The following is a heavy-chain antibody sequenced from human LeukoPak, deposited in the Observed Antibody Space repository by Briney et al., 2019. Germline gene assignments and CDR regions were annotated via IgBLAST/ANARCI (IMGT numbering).Heavy chain of an antibody. D-gene: IGHD2-2*01. CDR3: ARGLRVDIVVVPAAPFDY. CDR2: IYYSGST. V-gene: IGHV4-39*07. Sequence: SETLSLTCTVSGGSISSSSYYWGWIRQPPGEGLEWIGSIYYSGSTYYNPSLKSRVTISVDTSKNQFSLKLSSVTAADTAVYYCARGLRVDIVVVPAAPFDYWGQGTLVTVSS. J-gene: IGHJ4*02. CDR1: GGSISSSSYY.